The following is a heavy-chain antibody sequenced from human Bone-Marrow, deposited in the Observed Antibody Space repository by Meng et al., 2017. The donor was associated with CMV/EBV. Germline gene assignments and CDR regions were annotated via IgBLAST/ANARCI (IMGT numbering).Heavy chain of an antibody. J-gene: IGHJ6*01. CDR1: GFTFSDYY. CDR3: ARDGEVATIRGYFYYYYYGMDV. Sequence: GESLKISCAASGFTFSDYYMSWIRQAPGKGLEWVSYISSSGSTIYYADSVKGRFTISRDNAKNSLYLQMNSLRAEDTAVYYGARDGEVATIRGYFYYYYYGMDVWGQGNTVPVYS. D-gene: IGHD5-12*01. CDR2: ISSSGSTI. V-gene: IGHV3-11*01.